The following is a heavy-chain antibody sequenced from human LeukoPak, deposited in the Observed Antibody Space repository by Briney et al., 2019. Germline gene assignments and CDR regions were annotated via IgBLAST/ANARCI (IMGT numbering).Heavy chain of an antibody. J-gene: IGHJ4*02. CDR1: GFTFSSYE. CDR3: ARGSRRWGPDY. V-gene: IGHV3-48*03. Sequence: PGGSLRLSCAASGFTFSSYEMNWVRQAPGKGLEWVSYISSSGSTIYYADSVKGRFTTSRDNAKNSLYLQMNSLRAEDTAVYYCARGSRRWGPDYWGQGTLVTVSS. D-gene: IGHD4-23*01. CDR2: ISSSGSTI.